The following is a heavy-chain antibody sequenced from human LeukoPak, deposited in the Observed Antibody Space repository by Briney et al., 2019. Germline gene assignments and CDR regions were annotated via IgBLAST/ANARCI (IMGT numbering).Heavy chain of an antibody. CDR2: INPNSGGT. Sequence: GASVKVSCKASGYTFTGYYMHWVRQAPGQGLEWMGRINPNSGGTNYAQKFQGRVTMTRDTSISTAYMELSRLRSDDTAAYYCARDSVAGEFDYWGQGTLVTVSS. J-gene: IGHJ4*02. D-gene: IGHD6-19*01. CDR1: GYTFTGYY. V-gene: IGHV1-2*06. CDR3: ARDSVAGEFDY.